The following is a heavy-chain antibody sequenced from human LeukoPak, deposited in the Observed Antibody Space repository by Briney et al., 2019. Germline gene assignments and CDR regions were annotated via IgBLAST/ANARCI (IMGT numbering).Heavy chain of an antibody. D-gene: IGHD3-16*01. CDR3: ARVSEAEGGAHGY. V-gene: IGHV4-34*01. Sequence: SETLSLTCAVYGGSFSGYYWSWIRQPPGKGLEWIGEINHSGSTNYNPSLKSRVTISVDTSKNQFSLKLSSVTAADTAVYYCARVSEAEGGAHGYWGQGTLVTVSS. J-gene: IGHJ4*02. CDR1: GGSFSGYY. CDR2: INHSGST.